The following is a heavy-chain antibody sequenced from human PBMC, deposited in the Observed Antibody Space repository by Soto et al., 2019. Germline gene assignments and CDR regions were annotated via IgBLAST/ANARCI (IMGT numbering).Heavy chain of an antibody. D-gene: IGHD1-26*01. Sequence: QVQLQQWGAGLLKPSETLSLTCAVYSGSFSGYYWSWIRQPPGKGLEWIGEINHSGSTNYNPSLKSRVTRSVDTSKNQFSLKLSSVTAADTAVYYCAREGVVVGANFLWGRGTPVTVSS. J-gene: IGHJ2*01. CDR1: SGSFSGYY. CDR2: INHSGST. CDR3: AREGVVVGANFL. V-gene: IGHV4-34*01.